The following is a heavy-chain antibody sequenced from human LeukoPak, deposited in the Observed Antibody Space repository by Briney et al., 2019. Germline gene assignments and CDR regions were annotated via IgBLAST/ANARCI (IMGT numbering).Heavy chain of an antibody. Sequence: GGSLRLSCAASGFTFDNYVMSWVRQAPGKGLEWVSTIGAGGENTYYADSVKGRFTISRDNSKNTVYLQMNSLSAEDTAVYYCAKGATPRLRFFDWFAAPDYWGQGTLVTVSS. CDR3: AKGATPRLRFFDWFAAPDY. CDR2: IGAGGENT. V-gene: IGHV3-23*01. J-gene: IGHJ4*02. D-gene: IGHD3-9*01. CDR1: GFTFDNYV.